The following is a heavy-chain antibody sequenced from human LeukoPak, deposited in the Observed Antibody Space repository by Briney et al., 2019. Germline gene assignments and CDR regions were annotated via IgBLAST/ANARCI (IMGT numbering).Heavy chain of an antibody. V-gene: IGHV1-69*05. J-gene: IGHJ5*02. CDR3: ARDPLRDYVWGSYFA. Sequence: SVKVSCKASGGTFSSYAISWVRQAPGQGLEWMGRIIPIFGTANYAQKFQGRVTITTDESTSTAYMELSSLRSEDTAVYYCARDPLRDYVWGSYFAWGQGTLVTVSS. CDR2: IIPIFGTA. CDR1: GGTFSSYA. D-gene: IGHD3-16*01.